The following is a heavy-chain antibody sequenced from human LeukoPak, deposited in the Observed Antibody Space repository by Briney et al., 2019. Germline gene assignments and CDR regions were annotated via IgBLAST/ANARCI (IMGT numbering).Heavy chain of an antibody. Sequence: SETLSFTCTVSGYSISSGYYWGWIRQPPGKGLEWIGYIYYSGSANYNPSLKSRVTISVDTSKNQFSLKLSSVTAADTAVYYCARGQGDYVWGSYDAYYMDVWGKGTTVTVSS. J-gene: IGHJ6*03. D-gene: IGHD3-16*01. CDR3: ARGQGDYVWGSYDAYYMDV. V-gene: IGHV4-61*01. CDR1: GYSISSGYY. CDR2: IYYSGSA.